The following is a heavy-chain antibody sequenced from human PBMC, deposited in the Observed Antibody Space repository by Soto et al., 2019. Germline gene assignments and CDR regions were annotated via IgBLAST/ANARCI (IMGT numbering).Heavy chain of an antibody. V-gene: IGHV4-59*01. J-gene: IGHJ4*02. CDR3: ARGGCNSCFFDY. CDR1: GGSISTSY. CDR2: IHYSGTT. D-gene: IGHD6-13*01. Sequence: QVQLQESGPGLVKPSETLSLSCTVSGGSISTSYWSWIRQPPGKGLEWIAFIHYSGTTNYTPSLVGRVTISLDTSKNPFSLNLNSVTAADTAMYYCARGGCNSCFFDYWGQGILVTVSS.